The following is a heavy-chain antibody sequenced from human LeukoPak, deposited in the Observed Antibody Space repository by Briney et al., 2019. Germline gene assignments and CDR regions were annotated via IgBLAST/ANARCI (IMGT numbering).Heavy chain of an antibody. CDR1: GFTLSSYA. CDR2: ISYDGSNK. Sequence: GGSLRLSCAASGFTLSSYAMHWVRQAPGKGLEWVAVISYDGSNKYYADSVKGRFTISRDNSKNTLYLQMNSLRAEDTAVYYCARDEGELAFDYWGQGTLVTVSS. CDR3: ARDEGELAFDY. J-gene: IGHJ4*02. D-gene: IGHD1-26*01. V-gene: IGHV3-30-3*01.